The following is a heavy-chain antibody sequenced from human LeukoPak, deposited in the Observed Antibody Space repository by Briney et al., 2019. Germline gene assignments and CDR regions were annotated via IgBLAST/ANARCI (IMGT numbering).Heavy chain of an antibody. CDR2: ISSSSSTM. Sequence: GGSLRLSCAASGFTFSSYSMNWVRQAPGKGLEWVSYISSSSSTMYYADSVKGRFSISRDNAKKSLYLQMNSLRAEDTAVYYCARKENYYMDAWGKGTTVTVSS. J-gene: IGHJ6*03. V-gene: IGHV3-48*01. CDR3: ARKENYYMDA. CDR1: GFTFSSYS.